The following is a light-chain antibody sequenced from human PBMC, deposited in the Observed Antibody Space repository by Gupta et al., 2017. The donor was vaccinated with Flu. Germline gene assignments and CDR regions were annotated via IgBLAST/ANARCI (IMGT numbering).Light chain of an antibody. CDR3: CSYAGSFSYV. J-gene: IGLJ1*01. V-gene: IGLV2-11*01. CDR2: DGS. CDR1: RSDGVGYNY. Sequence: SVTISCTGTRSDGVGYNYVAWYQPHPCKAPKLMIYDGSKRPSGVPVRFAGSKSGNTASLTTSGLQAEDEAYYYCCSYAGSFSYVCGTGTNVT.